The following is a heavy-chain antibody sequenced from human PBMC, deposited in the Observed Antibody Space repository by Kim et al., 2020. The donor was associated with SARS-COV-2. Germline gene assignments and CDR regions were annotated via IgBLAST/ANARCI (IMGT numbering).Heavy chain of an antibody. Sequence: FYAGSVKGRFTISRHNSKNTLYLQMNSLRAEDTAVYYCARGDGSPGLWFDPWGQGTLVTVSS. V-gene: IGHV3-53*04. D-gene: IGHD2-21*02. CDR3: ARGDGSPGLWFDP. J-gene: IGHJ5*02.